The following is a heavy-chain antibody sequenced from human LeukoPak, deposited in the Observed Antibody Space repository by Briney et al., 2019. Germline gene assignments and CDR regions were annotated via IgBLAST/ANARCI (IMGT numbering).Heavy chain of an antibody. V-gene: IGHV3-30*18. CDR2: ISYDGSNK. CDR1: GFTFSSYG. D-gene: IGHD3-22*01. CDR3: AKAGGGDSSGLDAFDI. J-gene: IGHJ3*02. Sequence: GRSLRLSCAASGFTFSSYGMHWVRQAPGKGLEWVAVISYDGSNKYCADSVKGRFTISRDNSKNTLYLQMNSLRAEDTAVYYCAKAGGGDSSGLDAFDIWGQGTMVTVSS.